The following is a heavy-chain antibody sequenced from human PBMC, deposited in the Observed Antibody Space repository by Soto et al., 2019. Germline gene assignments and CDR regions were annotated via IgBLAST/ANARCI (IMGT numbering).Heavy chain of an antibody. D-gene: IGHD3-22*01. CDR1: GGSISSSSYY. J-gene: IGHJ6*02. CDR2: IYYSGST. CDR3: ARLRYDSSGFYYYYYRMDV. Sequence: ETLSLTCTVSGGSISSSSYYWGWIRQPPGKGLEWIGSIYYSGSTYYNPSLKSRVTISVDTSKNQFSLKLSSVTAADTAVYYCARLRYDSSGFYYYYYRMDVWGQGTTVTVSS. V-gene: IGHV4-39*01.